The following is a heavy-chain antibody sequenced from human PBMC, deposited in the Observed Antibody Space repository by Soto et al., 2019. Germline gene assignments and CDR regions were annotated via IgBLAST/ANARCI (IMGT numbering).Heavy chain of an antibody. CDR3: TTETDRGEGCFDS. V-gene: IGHV3-15*01. J-gene: IGHJ4*02. CDR2: IKSNTDGGTT. CDR1: GFTFNNAW. D-gene: IGHD3-10*01. Sequence: EVQLVESGGGLVKPGGSLRLSCAASGFTFNNAWMSWVRQAPGKGLEWVGRIKSNTDGGTTDYAAPVKGRFTISRDDSKNTLYLQMNSLKTEDTGVYYCTTETDRGEGCFDSWGQGALVTVSS.